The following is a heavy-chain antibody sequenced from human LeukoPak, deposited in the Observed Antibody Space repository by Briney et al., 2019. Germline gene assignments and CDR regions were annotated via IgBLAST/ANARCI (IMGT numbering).Heavy chain of an antibody. CDR1: GGSISSYY. D-gene: IGHD3-3*01. J-gene: IGHJ5*02. CDR3: ARAEQDFWSGYWFDP. V-gene: IGHV4-59*01. CDR2: IYYSGST. Sequence: SETLSLTCTVSGGSISSYYWSWIRQPPGKGLEWIGYIYYSGSTNYNPSLKSRVTISVDTSKNQFSLKLSSVTAADTAVYYCARAEQDFWSGYWFDPWGQGTLVTVSS.